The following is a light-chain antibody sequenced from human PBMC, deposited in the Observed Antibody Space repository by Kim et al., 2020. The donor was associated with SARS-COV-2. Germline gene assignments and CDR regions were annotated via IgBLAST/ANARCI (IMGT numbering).Light chain of an antibody. J-gene: IGLJ2*01. V-gene: IGLV3-1*01. CDR2: EDK. CDR3: QTWDTSAAL. Sequence: AQPESITCTGERLWVEITCCYKQMAGQPPVLVINEDKMWTVGIPERFSGTNSGNTSTLTISGTQVMDVADYYCQTWDTSAALFGGGTQLTVL. CDR1: RLWVEI.